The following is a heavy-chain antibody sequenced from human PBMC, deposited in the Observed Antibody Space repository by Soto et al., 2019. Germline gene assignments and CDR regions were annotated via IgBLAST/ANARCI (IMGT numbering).Heavy chain of an antibody. V-gene: IGHV3-30-3*01. CDR1: GFTFSSYA. J-gene: IGHJ3*02. D-gene: IGHD2-21*02. CDR3: AGYIVVVTATYAFDI. Sequence: QVQLVESGGGVVQPGRSLRLSCAASGFTFSSYAMHWVRQAPGKVLEWVAGISYDGSNKYYADSVKGRFTISRDNSKNTLYLQMNSLRAEDTAVYYCAGYIVVVTATYAFDIWGQGTMVTVSS. CDR2: ISYDGSNK.